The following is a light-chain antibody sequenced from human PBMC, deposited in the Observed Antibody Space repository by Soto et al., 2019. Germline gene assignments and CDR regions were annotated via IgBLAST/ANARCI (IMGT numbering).Light chain of an antibody. CDR1: QGLGTN. CDR3: QQYENLPT. V-gene: IGKV3-15*01. CDR2: AAS. J-gene: IGKJ5*01. Sequence: EVVTTQSPATLSVSPGERATLSCRASQGLGTNLAWYQQKPGQAPRLLIYAASTRATGVPGRFSGSGSGTEFTLTISRLQPEDIATYYCQQYENLPTFGQGTRLEI.